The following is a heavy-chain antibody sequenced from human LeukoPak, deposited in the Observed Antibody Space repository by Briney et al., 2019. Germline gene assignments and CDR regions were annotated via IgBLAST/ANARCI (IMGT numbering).Heavy chain of an antibody. CDR3: ARNYPDGGGGRYFDWLPVF. J-gene: IGHJ4*02. Sequence: ASVKVSCKASGGTFSSYAISWVRQAPGQGLEWMGGIIPIFGTANYAQKFQGRVTITTDESTSTAYMELSSLRSEDTAVYYCARNYPDGGGGRYFDWLPVFWGQGTLVTVS. D-gene: IGHD3-9*01. CDR2: IIPIFGTA. V-gene: IGHV1-69*05. CDR1: GGTFSSYA.